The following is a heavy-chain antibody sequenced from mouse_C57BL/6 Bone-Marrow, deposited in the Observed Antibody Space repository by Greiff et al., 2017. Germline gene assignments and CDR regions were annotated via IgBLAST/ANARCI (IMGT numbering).Heavy chain of an antibody. V-gene: IGHV1-81*01. D-gene: IGHD1-1*01. J-gene: IGHJ4*01. Sequence: VKLMESGAELARPGASVKLSCKASGYTFTSYGISWVKQRTGQGLEWIGEIYPRSGNTYYNEKFKGKATLTADKSSSTAYMELRSLTSEDSAVYFCARRYYYGYAMDYWGQGTSVTVSS. CDR3: ARRYYYGYAMDY. CDR1: GYTFTSYG. CDR2: IYPRSGNT.